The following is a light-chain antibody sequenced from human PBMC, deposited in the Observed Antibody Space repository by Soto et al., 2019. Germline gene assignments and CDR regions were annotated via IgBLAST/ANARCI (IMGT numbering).Light chain of an antibody. Sequence: DIQMTQSPSSLSASVGDRVTITCQASQDINNYLNWYQQKSGKAPELLIYDASNLETGFQSRFSGSGSGTHFTFTISRLQPEDFATYYCQQYGNLLWRFGQGTKVEI. V-gene: IGKV1-33*01. CDR1: QDINNY. J-gene: IGKJ1*01. CDR3: QQYGNLLWR. CDR2: DAS.